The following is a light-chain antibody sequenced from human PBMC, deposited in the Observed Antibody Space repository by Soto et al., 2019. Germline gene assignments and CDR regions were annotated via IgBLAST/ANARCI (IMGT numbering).Light chain of an antibody. J-gene: IGLJ1*01. CDR2: DGG. V-gene: IGLV3-21*02. CDR1: DVGIKS. CDR3: QVWDSPSDHYV. Sequence: SYDLAQAPAVSVAPGQTATIPCGGKDVGIKSVHWYQQKPGQAPVVVVFDGGARPSGIPDRFSGSTSGSTATLTISRVEAGDEADYFCQVWDSPSDHYVFGTGTKVTVL.